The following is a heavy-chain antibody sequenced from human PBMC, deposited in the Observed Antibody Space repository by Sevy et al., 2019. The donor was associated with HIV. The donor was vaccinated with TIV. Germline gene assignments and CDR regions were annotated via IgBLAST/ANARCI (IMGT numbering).Heavy chain of an antibody. Sequence: SETLSLTCTVSGDSISSYYWSWIRQPPGKGLEWIGYIYYSGSTNYHPSLKSRVTISKDTSMNQVSLKLTSVTAADTAAYYCARGIPDYYYGMDVWGQGTTVTVSS. D-gene: IGHD2-2*02. CDR3: ARGIPDYYYGMDV. CDR1: GDSISSYY. J-gene: IGHJ6*02. CDR2: IYYSGST. V-gene: IGHV4-59*01.